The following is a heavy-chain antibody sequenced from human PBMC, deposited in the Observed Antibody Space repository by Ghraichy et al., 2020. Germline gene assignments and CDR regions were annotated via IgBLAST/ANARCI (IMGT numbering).Heavy chain of an antibody. D-gene: IGHD1-26*01. CDR1: GFTFSSYS. Sequence: GESLNISCAASGFTFSSYSMNWVRQAPGKGLEWVSSISSSSSYIYYADSVKGRFTISRDNAKNSLYLQMNSLRAEDTAVYYCLSWREVGAKYGMDVWGQGPTVTVSS. V-gene: IGHV3-21*01. J-gene: IGHJ6*02. CDR3: LSWREVGAKYGMDV. CDR2: ISSSSSYI.